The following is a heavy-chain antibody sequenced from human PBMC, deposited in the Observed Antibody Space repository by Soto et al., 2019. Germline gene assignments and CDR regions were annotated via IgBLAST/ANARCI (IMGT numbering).Heavy chain of an antibody. CDR2: IKSKYDGGTT. CDR1: GFIFSNAW. CDR3: STGGYFFDY. V-gene: IGHV3-15*01. Sequence: EVQMVESGGGLLKPGGSLRVACTASGFIFSNAWMNWVRQAPGKGLEWVGRIKSKYDGGTTDYAAPVKGRFTISRDDSASTVYLQMNSLRTEDTAVYYCSTGGYFFDYWGQGTLVTVSS. J-gene: IGHJ4*02.